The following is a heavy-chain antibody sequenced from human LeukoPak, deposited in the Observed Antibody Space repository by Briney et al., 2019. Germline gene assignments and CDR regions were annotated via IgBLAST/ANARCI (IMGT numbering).Heavy chain of an antibody. D-gene: IGHD2-21*02. J-gene: IGHJ4*02. Sequence: GGSLRLFCAASGFTFSNAWMNWVRQAQGKGLEWVARVKSKAVGETTSYAAPVKGRLSILRDDSRDMVYLQMNSLEAEDTAVYYCATCNGDCYFNFWGQGTLVIVSS. CDR1: GFTFSNAW. CDR3: ATCNGDCYFNF. V-gene: IGHV3-15*01. CDR2: VKSKAVGETT.